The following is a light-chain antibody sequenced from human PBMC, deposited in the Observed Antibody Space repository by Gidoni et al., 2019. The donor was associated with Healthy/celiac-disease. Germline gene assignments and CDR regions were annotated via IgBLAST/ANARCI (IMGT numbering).Light chain of an antibody. CDR2: LGS. CDR3: MQALQTWT. Sequence: DLVLTQSPLSLPVTPGEPASISCRSSQSLLHSNGYNYLDWYLQKPGQSPQLLIYLGSNRASGVPDRCSGSGSGTDFTLKISRVEAEDVGVYYCMQALQTWTFGQGTKVEIK. CDR1: QSLLHSNGYNY. J-gene: IGKJ1*01. V-gene: IGKV2-28*01.